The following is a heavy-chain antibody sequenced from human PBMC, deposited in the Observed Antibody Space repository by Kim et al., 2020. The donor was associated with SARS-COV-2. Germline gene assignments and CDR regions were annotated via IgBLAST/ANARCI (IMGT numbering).Heavy chain of an antibody. Sequence: ASVKVSCKASGYTFTDYYMHWVRQAPGQGLEWMGRINPNSGAINYAQNFQGRVTMTRDTSISSAYMELSRLTSDDTAVYYCARRAAAGRIDYWGQGSLVIVSS. CDR3: ARRAAAGRIDY. CDR2: INPNSGAI. D-gene: IGHD6-13*01. V-gene: IGHV1-2*06. CDR1: GYTFTDYY. J-gene: IGHJ4*02.